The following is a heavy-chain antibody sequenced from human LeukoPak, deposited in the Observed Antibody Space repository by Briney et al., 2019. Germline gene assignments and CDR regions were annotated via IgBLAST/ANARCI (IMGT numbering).Heavy chain of an antibody. V-gene: IGHV3-33*01. CDR1: GFTFSSYG. J-gene: IGHJ3*02. CDR2: IWYDGSNK. Sequence: GGSLRLSCAASGFTFSSYGMHWVRQAPGKGLEWVAVIWYDGSNKYYADSVKGRFTISRDNSKNTLYLQMNSLRAEDTAVYYCARDPFSPGSHWADDAFDIWGQGTMVTVSS. D-gene: IGHD1-26*01. CDR3: ARDPFSPGSHWADDAFDI.